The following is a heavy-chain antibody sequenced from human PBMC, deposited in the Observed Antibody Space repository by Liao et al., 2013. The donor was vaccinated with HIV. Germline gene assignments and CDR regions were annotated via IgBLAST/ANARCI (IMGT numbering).Heavy chain of an antibody. J-gene: IGHJ4*02. CDR3: ARGHAVSYYDY. Sequence: QVQLQQWGAGLLKPSETLSLTCAVYGGSFSGYYWSWIRQPPGKGLEWIGEINHSGSTNYNPSLKSRVTISVDTSKNQFSLKLSSVTAADTAVYYCARGHAVSYYDYWGQGTLVTVSS. V-gene: IGHV4-34*01. D-gene: IGHD2-21*01. CDR1: GGSFSGYY. CDR2: INHSGST.